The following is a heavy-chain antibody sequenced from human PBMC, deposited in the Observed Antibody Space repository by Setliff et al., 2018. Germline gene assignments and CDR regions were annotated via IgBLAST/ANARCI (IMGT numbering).Heavy chain of an antibody. CDR2: INPASGTT. CDR1: GYTFTNYG. D-gene: IGHD3-3*01. Sequence: ASVKVSCKASGYTFTNYGISWLRQAPGQGLECMGWINPASGTTKFAQKFQGRVTVTSDTSINTAYMQLSGLTSDDTAVYYCARVLAADTYHDCWGQGTLVTVSS. J-gene: IGHJ4*02. CDR3: ARVLAADTYHDC. V-gene: IGHV1-2*02.